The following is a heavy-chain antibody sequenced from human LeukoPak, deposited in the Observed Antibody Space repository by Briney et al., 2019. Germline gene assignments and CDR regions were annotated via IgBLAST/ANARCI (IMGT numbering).Heavy chain of an antibody. V-gene: IGHV4-34*01. Sequence: SETLSLTCAVYGGSFSGYYWSWIRQPPGKGLEWIGEINHSGSTNYNPSLKSRVTISVDTSKNQFSLKLSSVTAADTAVYYCAREAAMEPDYWGQGTLVTVSS. CDR1: GGSFSGYY. J-gene: IGHJ4*02. D-gene: IGHD5-18*01. CDR2: INHSGST. CDR3: AREAAMEPDY.